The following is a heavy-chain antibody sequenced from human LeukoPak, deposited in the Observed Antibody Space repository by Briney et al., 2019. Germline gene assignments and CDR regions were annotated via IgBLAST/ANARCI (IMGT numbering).Heavy chain of an antibody. CDR3: AKDSYDTSI. D-gene: IGHD3-22*01. Sequence: PGGSLRLSCAASGFTFSSYWMHRVRQAPGKGLEWVSYISSSGSTIYYADSVKGRFTISRDNAKNSLYLQMNSLRAEDTAVYYCAKDSYDTSIWGQGTLVTVSA. CDR2: ISSSGSTI. V-gene: IGHV3-48*04. CDR1: GFTFSSYW. J-gene: IGHJ4*02.